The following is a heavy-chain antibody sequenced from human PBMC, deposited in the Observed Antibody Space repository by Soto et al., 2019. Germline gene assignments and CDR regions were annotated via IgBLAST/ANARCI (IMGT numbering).Heavy chain of an antibody. J-gene: IGHJ6*02. Sequence: PVESLKISCKGSGYSFTSYWIGWVREMPGKGLEWMGIIYPGDSDTRYSPSFQGQVTISADKSISTAYLQWSSLKASDTAMYYCARVPILTGYYKQNGMDVWGQGTTVTVSS. CDR2: IYPGDSDT. CDR3: ARVPILTGYYKQNGMDV. CDR1: GYSFTSYW. D-gene: IGHD3-9*01. V-gene: IGHV5-51*01.